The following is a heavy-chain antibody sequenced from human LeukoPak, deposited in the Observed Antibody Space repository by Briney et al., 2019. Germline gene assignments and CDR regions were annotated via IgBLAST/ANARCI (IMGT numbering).Heavy chain of an antibody. J-gene: IGHJ4*02. V-gene: IGHV4-4*02. Sequence: PSETLSLTCGASGGSIKTTNWWSWVRQFPGQGLQWIGVVSLEGVRNYNPSLTSRVTMSLDRAKNLLSLNLNSVTAADTAVYYCATHLPDYWGQGTLVTVSS. CDR1: GGSIKTTNW. CDR3: ATHLPDY. CDR2: VSLEGVR.